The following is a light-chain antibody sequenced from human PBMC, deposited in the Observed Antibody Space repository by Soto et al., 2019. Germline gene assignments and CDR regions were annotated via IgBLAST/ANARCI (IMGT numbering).Light chain of an antibody. J-gene: IGKJ1*01. CDR1: QRVGNN. Sequence: EIVMTQSPASLSVSPGETATLSCRASQRVGNNLAWYQQKPGQAPRLLIYGASTRATGIPARFSGSGSGTDFTLTISSLQSEDFAFFYCQQYDNWPRTFGQGTKVEIK. CDR3: QQYDNWPRT. V-gene: IGKV3-15*01. CDR2: GAS.